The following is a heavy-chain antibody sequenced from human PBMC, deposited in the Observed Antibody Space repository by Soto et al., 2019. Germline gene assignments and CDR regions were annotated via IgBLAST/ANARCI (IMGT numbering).Heavy chain of an antibody. J-gene: IGHJ5*02. CDR2: IYYSGST. V-gene: IGHV4-31*03. CDR1: GGSISRGGYY. Sequence: SETLSLTCTVSGGSISRGGYYWSWLRQHPGKGLEWIGYIYYSGSTYYNPSLKSRVTISVDTSKNQFSLKLSSVTAADTAVYYCAREAPRPRYWFDPWGQGTLVTVSS. D-gene: IGHD6-6*01. CDR3: AREAPRPRYWFDP.